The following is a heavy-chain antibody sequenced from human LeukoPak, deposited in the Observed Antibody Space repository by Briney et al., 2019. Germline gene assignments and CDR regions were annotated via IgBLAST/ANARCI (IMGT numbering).Heavy chain of an antibody. Sequence: ASVKVSCKASGDSFSDSYIHWVRQAPGQGPEWMGWINLNTGGVNYAQKFDGRFSMTRDTSINTAFMELSGLRFDDTAVYYCGTVRGILSYFDLWGRGTLVTVSS. J-gene: IGHJ2*01. V-gene: IGHV1-2*02. CDR2: INLNTGGV. D-gene: IGHD3-16*01. CDR3: GTVRGILSYFDL. CDR1: GDSFSDSY.